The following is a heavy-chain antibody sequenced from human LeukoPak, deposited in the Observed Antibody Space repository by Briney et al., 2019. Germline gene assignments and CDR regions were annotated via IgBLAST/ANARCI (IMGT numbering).Heavy chain of an antibody. CDR3: ARVVTTEKYYFDY. Sequence: ASVKLSCNASGSTDTGYYMHWVRRAPGHGLEWMGWINPNSGGTNYAQKFQGRVTMTRDASISTAYMELSRLRSDDTAVYYCARVVTTEKYYFDYWGQGTLVTVSS. V-gene: IGHV1-2*02. D-gene: IGHD4-17*01. J-gene: IGHJ4*02. CDR2: INPNSGGT. CDR1: GSTDTGYY.